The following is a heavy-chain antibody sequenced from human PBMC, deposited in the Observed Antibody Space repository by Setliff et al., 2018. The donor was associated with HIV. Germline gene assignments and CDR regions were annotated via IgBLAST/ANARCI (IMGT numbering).Heavy chain of an antibody. D-gene: IGHD2-15*01. Sequence: SETLSLTCAVYGGSFSGNYWNWIRQPPGKGLEWIGEINHSANTNYSPSLKSRVTISVDTSKNQFSLKLNSVAAADTAVYYCARSSLHCGGGSCYLTWFDPWGQGTLVTVSS. CDR2: INHSANT. V-gene: IGHV4-34*01. CDR3: ARSSLHCGGGSCYLTWFDP. CDR1: GGSFSGNY. J-gene: IGHJ5*02.